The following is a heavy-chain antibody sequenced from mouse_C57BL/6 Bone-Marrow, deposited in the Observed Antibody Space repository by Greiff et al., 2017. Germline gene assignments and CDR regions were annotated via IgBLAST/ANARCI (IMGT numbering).Heavy chain of an antibody. D-gene: IGHD2-3*01. CDR1: GYTFTSYW. J-gene: IGHJ1*03. CDR3: TISKNGYYDWYFDV. V-gene: IGHV1-5*01. Sequence: VQLQQSGTVLARPGASVKMSCKTSGYTFTSYWMHWVKQRPGQGLEWIGAIYPGNSDTSSNQKFKGKAKLTAVTSASTAYMELSSLTNEDSAVYYCTISKNGYYDWYFDVWGTGTTVTVSS. CDR2: IYPGNSDT.